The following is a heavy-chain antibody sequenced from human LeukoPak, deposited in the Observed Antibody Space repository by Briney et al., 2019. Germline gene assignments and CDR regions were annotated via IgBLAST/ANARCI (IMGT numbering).Heavy chain of an antibody. CDR3: AKDSFLIWFGDLNAFDI. J-gene: IGHJ3*02. CDR2: ISWNSGSI. V-gene: IGHV3-9*01. CDR1: GFTFDDYA. D-gene: IGHD3-10*01. Sequence: PGRSLRLSCAASGFTFDDYAMHWARQAPGKGLEWVSGISWNSGSIGYADSVKGRFTISRDNAKNSLYLQMNSLRAEDTALYYCAKDSFLIWFGDLNAFDIWGQGTMVTVSS.